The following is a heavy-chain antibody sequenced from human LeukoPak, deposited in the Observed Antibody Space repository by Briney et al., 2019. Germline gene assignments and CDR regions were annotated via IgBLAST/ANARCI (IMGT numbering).Heavy chain of an antibody. CDR2: IYYSGST. Sequence: SETLSLTCTVSGGSISSGGYYWSWIRQHPGKGLEWIGYIYYSGSTYYNPSLKSRVTISVDTSKNQFSLKLSSVTAADTAVYYCARDRYTKYAYYYDGMDVWGQGTTVTVSS. CDR1: GGSISSGGYY. D-gene: IGHD4-11*01. J-gene: IGHJ6*02. V-gene: IGHV4-31*03. CDR3: ARDRYTKYAYYYDGMDV.